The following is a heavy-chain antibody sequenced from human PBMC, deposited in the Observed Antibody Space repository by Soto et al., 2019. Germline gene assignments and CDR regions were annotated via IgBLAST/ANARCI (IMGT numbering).Heavy chain of an antibody. V-gene: IGHV3-7*01. CDR2: IRQDGSEI. D-gene: IGHD2-15*01. Sequence: EVQLVESGGGLVQPGGSLRLSCAASGFTISPYWMSWVRQLPGKGLEWMANIRQDGSEIYYADSVNGRFTISRDNGKNSLYLQMNSLRAEETAVYYCARTGRRDTCSMDVWGHGTTVTVSS. CDR1: GFTISPYW. J-gene: IGHJ6*02. CDR3: ARTGRRDTCSMDV.